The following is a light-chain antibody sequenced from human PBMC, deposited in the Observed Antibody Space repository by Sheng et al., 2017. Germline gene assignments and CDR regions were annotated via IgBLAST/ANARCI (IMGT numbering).Light chain of an antibody. CDR1: QGIRND. CDR2: AAS. J-gene: IGKJ4*01. Sequence: AIQMTQSPSSLSASVGDRVIITCRASQGIRNDLGWYQQKPGKAPYLLIYAASSLQKGVPSRFSGSGSGTDFTLTITNLQPEDFATYYCLQDYNYPLTFGGGTTVEI. V-gene: IGKV1-6*01. CDR3: LQDYNYPLT.